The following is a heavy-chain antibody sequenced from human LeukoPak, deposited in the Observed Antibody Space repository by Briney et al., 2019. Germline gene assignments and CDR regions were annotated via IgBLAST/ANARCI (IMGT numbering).Heavy chain of an antibody. J-gene: IGHJ4*02. D-gene: IGHD4-11*01. CDR1: GGSISSYY. Sequence: PSETLSLTCTVSGGSISSYYWSWIRQPPGKGLEWIGNIYYSGSTNYNPSLTSRVSMSVDLSKNQFSLKLNSVTAADTAVYYCARGATTVTPNDYWGQGTLVTVSS. CDR3: ARGATTVTPNDY. CDR2: IYYSGST. V-gene: IGHV4-59*01.